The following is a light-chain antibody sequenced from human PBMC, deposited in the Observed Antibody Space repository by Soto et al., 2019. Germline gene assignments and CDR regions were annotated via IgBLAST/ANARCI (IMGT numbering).Light chain of an antibody. Sequence: QSALTQPASVSGAPGQSITISCSGTSSDVGNYNLVSWYQQHPDKAPKLIIYDVTKWPSGVSNRFSGSKSGNTASLTISGLLAEDEADYYCCSYAGSGTYVFGTGTKLTVL. CDR1: SSDVGNYNL. V-gene: IGLV2-23*02. J-gene: IGLJ1*01. CDR2: DVT. CDR3: CSYAGSGTYV.